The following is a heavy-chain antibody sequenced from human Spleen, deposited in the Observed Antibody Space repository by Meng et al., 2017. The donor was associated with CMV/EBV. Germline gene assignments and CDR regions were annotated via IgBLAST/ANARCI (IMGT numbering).Heavy chain of an antibody. Sequence: ASVKVSCKASGYTFTTYGVTWVRQAPGQGLEWMGWISADTININYAQKFQGRVTLTTDTSTSTAYMELRSLRSDDTAVYYCARDLGHYYDSSGYYYFDYWGQGTLVTVSS. CDR1: GYTFTTYG. J-gene: IGHJ4*02. CDR3: ARDLGHYYDSSGYYYFDY. V-gene: IGHV1-18*01. D-gene: IGHD3-22*01. CDR2: ISADTINI.